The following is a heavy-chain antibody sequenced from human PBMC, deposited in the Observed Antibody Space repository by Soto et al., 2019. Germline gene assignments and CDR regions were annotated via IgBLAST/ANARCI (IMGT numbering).Heavy chain of an antibody. Sequence: SLTCAVSGGSISSGGYSWSWIRQPPGKGLEWIGFIYHSGSTYYNPSLKSRVTISVDTSKNQFSLKLSSVTAADTAVYYCARDGYSLYFDYWGQGTLVTVSS. J-gene: IGHJ4*02. CDR2: IYHSGST. CDR1: GGSISSGGYS. CDR3: ARDGYSLYFDY. V-gene: IGHV4-30-2*05. D-gene: IGHD5-18*01.